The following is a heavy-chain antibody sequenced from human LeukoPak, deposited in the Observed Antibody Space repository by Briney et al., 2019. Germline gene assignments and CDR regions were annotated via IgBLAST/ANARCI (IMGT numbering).Heavy chain of an antibody. D-gene: IGHD6-13*01. CDR3: AREGGRAAAGRFDY. J-gene: IGHJ4*02. CDR1: GINFRSSG. V-gene: IGHV3-30*02. CDR2: ILNDGSDK. Sequence: GGSLRLSCAASGINFRSSGMHWVRQAPGKGLEWVTFILNDGSDKSYAASVKGRFTISRDNSKNTVYLHMNSLRADDTALYYCAREGGRAAAGRFDYWGQGTLVTVSS.